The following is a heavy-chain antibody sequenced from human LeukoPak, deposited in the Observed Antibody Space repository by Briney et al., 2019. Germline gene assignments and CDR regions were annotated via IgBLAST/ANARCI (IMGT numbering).Heavy chain of an antibody. D-gene: IGHD4-11*01. CDR2: IYHSGST. Sequence: SETLSLTCTVSGGSISSSSYYWSWLRQPPGKGLEWIGYIYHSGSTYYNPSLKSRVTISVDRSKNQFSLKLSSVTAADTAVYYCARGEVGMTTVTTGQDAFDIWGQGTMVTVSS. J-gene: IGHJ3*02. CDR3: ARGEVGMTTVTTGQDAFDI. CDR1: GGSISSSSYY. V-gene: IGHV4-30-2*01.